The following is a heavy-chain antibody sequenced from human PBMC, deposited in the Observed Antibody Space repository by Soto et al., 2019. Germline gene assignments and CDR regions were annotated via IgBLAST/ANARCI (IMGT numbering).Heavy chain of an antibody. J-gene: IGHJ4*02. CDR2: IHPTGRTV. CDR3: VRDTDVVPPGHHLIHEDL. V-gene: IGHV3-48*01. D-gene: IGHD2-8*01. CDR1: GFTFTTSS. Sequence: GGSLRLSCAASGFTFTTSSMNWVRQAPGKGLEWVSYIHPTGRTVYAESVKGRFTTSRDNARDVVYLQMNSLRAEDTAIYFCVRDTDVVPPGHHLIHEDLWGQGTLVTVS.